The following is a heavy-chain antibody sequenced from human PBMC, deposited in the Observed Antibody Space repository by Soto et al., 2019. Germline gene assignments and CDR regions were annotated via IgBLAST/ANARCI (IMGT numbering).Heavy chain of an antibody. CDR3: ARVSFQDYYYMDV. CDR1: GFTVSSNY. V-gene: IGHV3-66*01. Sequence: GGSLRLSCAASGFTVSSNYMSWVRQAPGKGLEWVSVIYSGGSTYYADSVKGRFTISRDNSKNTLYLQMNSLRAEDTAVYYCARVSFQDYYYMDVWGKGTTVTVSS. J-gene: IGHJ6*03. CDR2: IYSGGST.